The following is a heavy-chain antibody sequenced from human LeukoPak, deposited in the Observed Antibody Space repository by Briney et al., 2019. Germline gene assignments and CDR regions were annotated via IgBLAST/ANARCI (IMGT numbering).Heavy chain of an antibody. CDR1: GFTFSSYA. CDR3: AKDIVVVPAPVGYFDL. V-gene: IGHV3-23*01. D-gene: IGHD2-2*01. CDR2: ISGSGGST. J-gene: IGHJ2*01. Sequence: GGSLRLSCAASGFTFSSYAMSWVRQAPGRGLEWVSGISGSGGSTYYADSVKGRFTISRDNSKNAEYLQMNSLRAEDTAVYYCAKDIVVVPAPVGYFDLWGRGTLVTVSS.